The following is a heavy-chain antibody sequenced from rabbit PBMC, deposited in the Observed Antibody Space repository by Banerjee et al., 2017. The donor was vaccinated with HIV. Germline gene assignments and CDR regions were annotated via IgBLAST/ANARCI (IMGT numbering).Heavy chain of an antibody. CDR3: ARGYNYNDSGNWDGFDP. Sequence: QEQLVESGGGLVQPEGSLTLTCTVSGFSFSSSYYMYWVRQAPGKGLEWIGCIYTTIGSTWYASWAKGRFTISKTSSTTVTLQMTSLTAADTATYFCARGYNYNDSGNWDGFDPWGPGTLVTVS. CDR1: GFSFSSSYY. D-gene: IGHD2-1*01. CDR2: IYTTIGST. J-gene: IGHJ2*01. V-gene: IGHV1S45*01.